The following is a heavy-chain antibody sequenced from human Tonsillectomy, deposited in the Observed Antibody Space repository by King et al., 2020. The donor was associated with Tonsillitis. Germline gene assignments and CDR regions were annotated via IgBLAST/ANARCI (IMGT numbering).Heavy chain of an antibody. CDR3: ARDRRFGVEYDSSDYFGDAFDI. CDR1: GFTFSSYA. CDR2: ISYDGSNE. J-gene: IGHJ3*02. D-gene: IGHD3-22*01. Sequence: VQLVESGGGVVQPGRSLRLSCAASGFTFSSYAMHWVRQAPGKGLEWVAVISYDGSNEYYADSVKGRFTISRDNSKNTLYLQMNSLRAEDTAVYYCARDRRFGVEYDSSDYFGDAFDIWGQGTMVTVSS. V-gene: IGHV3-30*04.